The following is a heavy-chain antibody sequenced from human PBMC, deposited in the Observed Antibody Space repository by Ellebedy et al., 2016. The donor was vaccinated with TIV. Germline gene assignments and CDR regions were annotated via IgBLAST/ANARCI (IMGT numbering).Heavy chain of an antibody. Sequence: GESLKISCAASGFTFSSYAMSWVRQAPGKGLEWVSAISGSGGSTYYADSVKGRFTISRDNSKNTLYLQMNSLRAEDTAVYYCAKLGWADYGDNVEENYWGQGTLVTVSS. D-gene: IGHD4-17*01. V-gene: IGHV3-23*01. J-gene: IGHJ4*02. CDR3: AKLGWADYGDNVEENY. CDR2: ISGSGGST. CDR1: GFTFSSYA.